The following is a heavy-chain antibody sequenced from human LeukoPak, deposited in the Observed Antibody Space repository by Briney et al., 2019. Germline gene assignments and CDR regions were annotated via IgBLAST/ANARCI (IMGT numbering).Heavy chain of an antibody. V-gene: IGHV1-69*02. Sequence: SVKVYCKASGGTFSSYTISWVRQAPGQGLEWMGRIIPILGIANYAQKFQGRVTITADKSTSTAYMELSSLRSEDTAVYYCARAEVYYYGMDVWGQGTTVTVSS. J-gene: IGHJ6*02. CDR3: ARAEVYYYGMDV. CDR1: GGTFSSYT. CDR2: IIPILGIA.